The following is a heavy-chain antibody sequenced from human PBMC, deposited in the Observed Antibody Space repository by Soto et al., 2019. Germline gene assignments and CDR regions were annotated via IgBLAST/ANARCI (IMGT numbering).Heavy chain of an antibody. D-gene: IGHD3-10*01. CDR3: SRVDPGETSPFDH. CDR2: INPFDGSR. CDR1: GYIFTSYY. Sequence: GASVMVSCKATGYIFTSYYIHWVRQAPGQGLEWMGWINPFDGSRMFAQSFQGRVTMTRDTSTSTVYMEVSSLRSEDTAGYYCSRVDPGETSPFDHWG. V-gene: IGHV1-46*03. J-gene: IGHJ4*01.